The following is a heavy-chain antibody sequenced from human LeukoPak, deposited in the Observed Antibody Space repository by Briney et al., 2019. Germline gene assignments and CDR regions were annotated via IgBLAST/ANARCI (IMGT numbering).Heavy chain of an antibody. J-gene: IGHJ4*02. CDR2: INGDGSST. V-gene: IGHV3-74*01. Sequence: GGSLRLSCATSGFTFSSYWMHWVRQAPGKGLVWVSGINGDGSSTNYADSVKGRFTISRDNAKNTLYLQMNSLRAEDTAVYSFARESWRYSCASWGQGTLVTVSS. D-gene: IGHD5-18*01. CDR3: ARESWRYSCAS. CDR1: GFTFSSYW.